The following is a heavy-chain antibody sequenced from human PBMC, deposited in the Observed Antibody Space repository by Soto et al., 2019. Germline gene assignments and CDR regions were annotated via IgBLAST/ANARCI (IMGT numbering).Heavy chain of an antibody. J-gene: IGHJ4*02. D-gene: IGHD1-1*01. CDR2: VHSRGRR. V-gene: IGHV4-39*01. Sequence: PSEDPALTLSVRRGSVHNSGYYWGWIRQSTGKGLEWIWRVHSRGRRCWKSSVKNPVTISVDTSKNRSSLSLNYVTASDTAVYFCVSQRDNVETQAYFDYGGPGAVVTVS. CDR3: VSQRDNVETQAYFDY. CDR1: RGSVHNSGYY.